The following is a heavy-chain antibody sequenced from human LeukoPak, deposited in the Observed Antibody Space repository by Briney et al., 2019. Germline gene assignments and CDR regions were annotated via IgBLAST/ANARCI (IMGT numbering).Heavy chain of an antibody. J-gene: IGHJ4*02. V-gene: IGHV4-59*08. Sequence: SQTLSLTCTVSGGSINSHYWSWIRQPPGKGLQWIGDIYYSERTNYNPSLRSRVTISVDTSKNQLSLKLTSVLAADTAMYYCVRRDNTGWNYFDHWGQGILVTVSS. CDR1: GGSINSHY. D-gene: IGHD6-19*01. CDR2: IYYSERT. CDR3: VRRDNTGWNYFDH.